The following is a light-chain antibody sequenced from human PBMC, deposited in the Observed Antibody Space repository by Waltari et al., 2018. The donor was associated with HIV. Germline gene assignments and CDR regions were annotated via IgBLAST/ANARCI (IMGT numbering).Light chain of an antibody. V-gene: IGLV1-44*01. J-gene: IGLJ2*01. CDR3: AAWDDSLNGVV. Sequence: QSVLTQPPSASGTPGQRVTISCSGSSSNIGSNTVNWYQQLPGTAPKLLMYSNNQRPSGVPDRVSGSKSGTSASLAISGLQSEDEADYYCAAWDDSLNGVVFGGGTKLTVL. CDR1: SSNIGSNT. CDR2: SNN.